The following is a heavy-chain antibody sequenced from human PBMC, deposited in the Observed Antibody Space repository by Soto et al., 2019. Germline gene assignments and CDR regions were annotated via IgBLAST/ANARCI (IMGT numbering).Heavy chain of an antibody. V-gene: IGHV5-51*01. CDR3: ATQHPLDSSGWYN. CDR1: GYSFTNFW. J-gene: IGHJ4*02. D-gene: IGHD6-19*01. Sequence: PGESLKISCKASGYSFTNFWLGWVRQMPGKGLEWLGIIYPGDSETRYSPPFQGQVTISADRSISTAYLQWSSLKASDTAIYYCATQHPLDSSGWYNWGQGTLVTVS. CDR2: IYPGDSET.